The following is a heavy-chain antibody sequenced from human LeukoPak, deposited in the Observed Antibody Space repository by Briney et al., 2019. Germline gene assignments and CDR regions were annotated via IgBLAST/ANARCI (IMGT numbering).Heavy chain of an antibody. V-gene: IGHV3-48*03. CDR2: ISSSGSTI. D-gene: IGHD3-9*01. J-gene: IGHJ4*02. Sequence: GGPLRLSCAASGFTFSSYEMNWVRQAPGKGLEWVSYISSSGSTIYYADSVKGRFTISGDSAKNSLYLQMNSLRAEDTAVYYCARDDILTGYYGPSQSGYWGQGTLVTVSS. CDR3: ARDDILTGYYGPSQSGY. CDR1: GFTFSSYE.